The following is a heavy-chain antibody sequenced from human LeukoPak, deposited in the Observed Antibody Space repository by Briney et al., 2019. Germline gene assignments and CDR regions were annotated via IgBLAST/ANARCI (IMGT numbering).Heavy chain of an antibody. V-gene: IGHV1-8*01. Sequence: ASVKVSCKASGYTFTSYDINWVRQATGQGLEWMGWMNPNSGNTGYAQKFQGRVTMTRNTSISTAYMELSSLRSEDTAVYYCARANHDSSGYWFRGYYGMDVWGQGTTVTVSS. CDR3: ARANHDSSGYWFRGYYGMDV. D-gene: IGHD3-22*01. CDR2: MNPNSGNT. CDR1: GYTFTSYD. J-gene: IGHJ6*02.